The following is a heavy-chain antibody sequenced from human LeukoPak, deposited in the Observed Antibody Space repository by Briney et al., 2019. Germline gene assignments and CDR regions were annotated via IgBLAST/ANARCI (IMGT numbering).Heavy chain of an antibody. CDR3: ARHKYCSGGSCYPYYYYYGMDV. Sequence: SETLSLTCAVYGGSFSGYYWSWIRQPPGKGLEWIGYIYYSGSTNYNPSLKSRVTISVDTSKNQFSLKLSSVTAADTAVYYCARHKYCSGGSCYPYYYYYGMDVWGQGTTVTVSS. J-gene: IGHJ6*02. V-gene: IGHV4-59*08. CDR1: GGSFSGYY. CDR2: IYYSGST. D-gene: IGHD2-15*01.